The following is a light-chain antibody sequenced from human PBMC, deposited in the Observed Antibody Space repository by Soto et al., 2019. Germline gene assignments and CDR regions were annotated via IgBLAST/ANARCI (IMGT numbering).Light chain of an antibody. CDR3: EKYNSARGT. CDR2: AAS. CDR1: QGISSY. V-gene: IGKV1-27*01. J-gene: IGKJ1*01. Sequence: DVHMSQAPATLSACVGDRVTITCRASQGISSYLSWYQQKPGKVHKLMIYAASTLQSGVPSRFSGSGSGTDFTLTISSLEPEDVANYYCEKYNSARGTFGQGTKVDIK.